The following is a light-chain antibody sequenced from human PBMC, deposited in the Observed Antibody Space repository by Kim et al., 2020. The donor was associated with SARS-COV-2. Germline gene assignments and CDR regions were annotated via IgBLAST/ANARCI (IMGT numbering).Light chain of an antibody. CDR2: DNN. CDR3: GTWDSSLNGLV. CDR1: SSNIGQNY. Sequence: GPKVPISCSGSSSNIGQNYVSWYQQFPGTAPKLLIYDNNKRHSGIPDRFSGSKSGTSATLGITGLQTGDEADYYCGTWDSSLNGLVFGGGTQLTVL. V-gene: IGLV1-51*01. J-gene: IGLJ2*01.